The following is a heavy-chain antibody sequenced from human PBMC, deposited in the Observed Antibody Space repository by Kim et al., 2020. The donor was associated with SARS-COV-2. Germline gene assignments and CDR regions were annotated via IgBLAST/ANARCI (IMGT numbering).Heavy chain of an antibody. CDR3: AREGSGSYNWLDP. Sequence: ASVKVSCKASGYTFDTYALYWVRQAPGQRFEWMGWINGGNGNTRYSQNFQGRVTITRDTSATTAYMELSSLTFKDTAVYYCAREGSGSYNWLDPWGQGTLGTVSS. CDR1: GYTFDTYA. D-gene: IGHD3-10*01. CDR2: INGGNGNT. V-gene: IGHV1-3*01. J-gene: IGHJ5*02.